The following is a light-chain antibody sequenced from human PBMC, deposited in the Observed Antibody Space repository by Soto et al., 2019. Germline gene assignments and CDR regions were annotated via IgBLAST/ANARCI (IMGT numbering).Light chain of an antibody. Sequence: QSALTQPASVSGSPGQSITISCTGTSSDVGGSNYVSWYQQHPGQVPKLTIYEVTNRPSGVSNRFSGSKSGNTASLTISGLQAEDEADYYCSSYTNSHTWVFGGGTKLTVL. CDR2: EVT. CDR1: SSDVGGSNY. CDR3: SSYTNSHTWV. J-gene: IGLJ3*02. V-gene: IGLV2-14*01.